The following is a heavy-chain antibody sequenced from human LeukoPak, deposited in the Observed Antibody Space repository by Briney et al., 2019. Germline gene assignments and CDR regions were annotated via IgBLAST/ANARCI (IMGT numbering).Heavy chain of an antibody. J-gene: IGHJ4*02. V-gene: IGHV3-23*01. Sequence: GGSLRLSCAAYGFTFSGYAMSWVRQAPGKGLEWVSAISGSGDSTNYADSVKGRFTISRDNSKNTLYLQMNSLRAEDTAVYYCAKSAGYSYGPFDYWGQGTLVTVSS. CDR2: ISGSGDST. CDR3: AKSAGYSYGPFDY. D-gene: IGHD5-18*01. CDR1: GFTFSGYA.